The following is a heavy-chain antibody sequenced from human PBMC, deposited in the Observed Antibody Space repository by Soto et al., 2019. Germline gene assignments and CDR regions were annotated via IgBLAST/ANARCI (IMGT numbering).Heavy chain of an antibody. D-gene: IGHD3-10*01. CDR1: GCTFSNHA. CDR3: ARDAIAMVRGTNNGFDP. Sequence: EVQLLESGGGLVQPGGSLRLSCAASGCTFSNHAMSWVRQAPGKGLEWVSAISGNGISTYYADSVRGRFTISRDNSKNTLYLQMNRPRADDTAVYYCARDAIAMVRGTNNGFDPWGQGTLVTVST. J-gene: IGHJ5*02. CDR2: ISGNGIST. V-gene: IGHV3-23*01.